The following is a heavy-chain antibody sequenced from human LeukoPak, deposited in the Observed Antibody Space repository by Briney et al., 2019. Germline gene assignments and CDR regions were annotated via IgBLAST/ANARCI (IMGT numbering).Heavy chain of an antibody. CDR2: ISAYNGNT. CDR3: ARDRGATKYSSRTPFDY. V-gene: IGHV1-18*01. J-gene: IGHJ4*02. CDR1: GGTFSSYA. D-gene: IGHD6-13*01. Sequence: ASVKVPCKASGGTFSSYAISWVRQAPGQGLEWMGWISAYNGNTNYAQKLQGRVTMTTDTSTSTAYMELRSLRSDDTAVYYCARDRGATKYSSRTPFDYWGQGTLVTVSS.